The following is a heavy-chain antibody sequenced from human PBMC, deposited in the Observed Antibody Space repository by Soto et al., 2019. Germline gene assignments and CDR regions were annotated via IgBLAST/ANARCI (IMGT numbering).Heavy chain of an antibody. D-gene: IGHD3-16*01. J-gene: IGHJ4*02. CDR1: GFTFSSYA. Sequence: EVQLLESGGGLVQPGGSLRLSCAASGFTFSSYAMSWVRQAPGKGLEWVSAISGSGGSTYYADSVKGRFTISRDNSKNTLYLQMNSLRAEDTAVYYCAKEPRRNAWPRVGYFDYWGQGTLVTVSS. CDR2: ISGSGGST. V-gene: IGHV3-23*01. CDR3: AKEPRRNAWPRVGYFDY.